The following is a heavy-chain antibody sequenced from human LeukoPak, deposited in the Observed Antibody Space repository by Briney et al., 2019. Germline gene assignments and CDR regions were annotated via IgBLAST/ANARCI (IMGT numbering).Heavy chain of an antibody. CDR3: ASGGSYYYYGMDV. J-gene: IGHJ6*02. CDR2: IIPIFGTA. CDR1: GGTFSSYA. V-gene: IGHV1-69*13. Sequence: SVRVSCKASGGTFSSYAISWVRQAPGQGLEWMGGIIPIFGTANYAQKFQGRVTITADESTSTAYMELSSLRSEDTAVYYCASGGSYYYYGMDVWGQGTTVTVSS. D-gene: IGHD1-26*01.